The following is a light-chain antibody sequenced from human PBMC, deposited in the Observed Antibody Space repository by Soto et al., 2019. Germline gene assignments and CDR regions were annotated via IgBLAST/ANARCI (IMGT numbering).Light chain of an antibody. CDR3: QQYYSTPPIT. CDR1: QSVLYSSNNKNY. V-gene: IGKV4-1*01. Sequence: DIVMTQSPDSLAVSLGERATINCKSSQSVLYSSNNKNYLAWYQQRPGQPPKLLIYWASTRESGVPDRFSGSGSGTDFTLTISSVQAEDVAVYYCQQYYSTPPITFGQGTRLEIK. CDR2: WAS. J-gene: IGKJ5*01.